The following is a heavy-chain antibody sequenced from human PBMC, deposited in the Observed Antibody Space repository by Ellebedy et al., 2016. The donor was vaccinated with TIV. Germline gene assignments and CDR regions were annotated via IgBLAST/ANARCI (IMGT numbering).Heavy chain of an antibody. V-gene: IGHV3-48*02. CDR2: ISGTSDTI. Sequence: GESLKISXVASGFTFNTFGMNWVRQAPGKGLEWISYISGTSDTIYYADSVNGRFSISRDNAKNSLFLQMNSLRDEDTAVYYCARVGSLWSDDSWGQGTLVTVSS. CDR1: GFTFNTFG. J-gene: IGHJ5*01. CDR3: ARVGSLWSDDS. D-gene: IGHD6-19*01.